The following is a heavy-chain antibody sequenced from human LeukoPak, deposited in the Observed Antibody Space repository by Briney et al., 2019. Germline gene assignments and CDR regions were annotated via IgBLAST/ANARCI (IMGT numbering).Heavy chain of an antibody. CDR3: ARELWPGDY. CDR1: GFTFSSYW. D-gene: IGHD3-10*01. V-gene: IGHV3-7*01. J-gene: IGHJ4*02. Sequence: GGSLRLSCAASGFTFSSYWMGWVRQAPGKGLEWVADIKQDGSEENYVDSVKGRFTISRDNAGNSLYLQMNSLRVEDTAVYYCARELWPGDYWGQGILVSVSS. CDR2: IKQDGSEE.